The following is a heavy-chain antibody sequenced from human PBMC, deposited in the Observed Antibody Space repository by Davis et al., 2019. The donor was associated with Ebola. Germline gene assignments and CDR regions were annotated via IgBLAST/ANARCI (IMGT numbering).Heavy chain of an antibody. D-gene: IGHD6-19*01. CDR2: INTNTGTP. CDR3: ARAPSSSDWEEEYFQH. J-gene: IGHJ1*01. V-gene: IGHV7-4-1*02. CDR1: GYTFTNYG. Sequence: ASVKVSCKTSGYTFTNYGITWVRQAPGQGLEWMGWINTNTGTPTFAQDFTGRFDFSLDTSVNTAYLQITSLKAEDTAVYYCARAPSSSDWEEEYFQHWGQGTLVTVSS.